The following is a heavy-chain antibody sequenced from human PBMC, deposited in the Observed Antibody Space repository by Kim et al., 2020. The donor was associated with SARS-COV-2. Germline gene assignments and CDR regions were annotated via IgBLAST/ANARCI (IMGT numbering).Heavy chain of an antibody. CDR3: ASGGSSRVHY. CDR2: ISSSSSYI. J-gene: IGHJ4*02. CDR1: GFTFSSYS. V-gene: IGHV3-21*01. D-gene: IGHD2-15*01. Sequence: GGSLRLSCAASGFTFSSYSMNWVRQAPGKGLEWVSSISSSSSYIYYADSVKGRFTISRDNAKNSLYLQMNSLRAEDTAVYYCASGGSSRVHYWGQGTLVTVSS.